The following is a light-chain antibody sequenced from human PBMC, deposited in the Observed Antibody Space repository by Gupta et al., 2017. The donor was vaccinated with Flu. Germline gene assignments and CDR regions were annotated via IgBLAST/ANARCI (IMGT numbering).Light chain of an antibody. J-gene: IGLJ3*02. CDR1: SHNIESNY. V-gene: IGLV1-47*01. CDR3: GVWDVSLNIWV. Sequence: QSVLTQPPSMSGTPGQSGTISCSASSHNIESNYVYWYQQLPSAAPNLLIYSNCLRLSGVPGRFSGSKSGTSASLAISGLLSEDEADYYCGVWDVSLNIWVFGGGTRLTVL. CDR2: SNC.